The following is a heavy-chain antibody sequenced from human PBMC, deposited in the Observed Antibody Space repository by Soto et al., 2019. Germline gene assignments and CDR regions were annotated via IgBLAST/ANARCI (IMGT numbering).Heavy chain of an antibody. Sequence: EVQLLESGGGLVQPGGSLRLSCAASGFTFSTYAMNWVRQAPGKGLEWVSGISGSGHSTYYADSVKGRFTVSRDNSKNTLYLQMNSLRAEDTAVFYCAKERSSGWSFDYWGQGTLVTVSS. V-gene: IGHV3-23*01. CDR3: AKERSSGWSFDY. CDR2: ISGSGHST. CDR1: GFTFSTYA. D-gene: IGHD6-19*01. J-gene: IGHJ4*02.